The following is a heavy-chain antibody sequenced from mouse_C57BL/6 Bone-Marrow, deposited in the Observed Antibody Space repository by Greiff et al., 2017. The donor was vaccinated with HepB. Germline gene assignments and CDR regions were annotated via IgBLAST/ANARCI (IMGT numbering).Heavy chain of an antibody. CDR2: INPYNGGT. CDR1: GYTFTDYY. D-gene: IGHD1-1*01. J-gene: IGHJ4*01. V-gene: IGHV1-19*01. CDR3: ARNYYYGSSTYAMDY. Sequence: VQLKQSGPVLVKPGASVKMSCKASGYTFTDYYMNWVKQSHGKSLEWIGVINPYNGGTSYNQKFKGKATLTVDKSSSTAYMELNSLTSEDSAVYYCARNYYYGSSTYAMDYWGQGTSVTVSS.